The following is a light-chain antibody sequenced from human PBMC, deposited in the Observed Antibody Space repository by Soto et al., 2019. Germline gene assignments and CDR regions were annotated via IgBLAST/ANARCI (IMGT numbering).Light chain of an antibody. CDR1: QSISSSY. CDR2: DTS. J-gene: IGKJ4*01. V-gene: IGKV3-20*01. CDR3: QQYGSSPPVT. Sequence: EIVLTQSPGTLSLSPGERATLSCRASQSISSSYLAWYQQKSGQAPRLLIYDTSSRATGIPDRFSGSGSGTDFTLTISRLEPEDFAVYYCQQYGSSPPVTFGGGNKVEIK.